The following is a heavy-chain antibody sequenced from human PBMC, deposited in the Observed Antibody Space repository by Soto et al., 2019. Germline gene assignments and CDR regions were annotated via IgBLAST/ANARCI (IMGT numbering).Heavy chain of an antibody. Sequence: GGSLRLSCAASGFTLSTYDMHWVRQGTGKGLEWVAALSYAGDTYYPGSVKGRFTVSRESAKNSLYLQMNSLTAGDTAVYYCAKLSIQKSWAVTFDQWGQGTPVTVS. CDR1: GFTLSTYD. CDR2: LSYAGDT. D-gene: IGHD4-17*01. J-gene: IGHJ4*02. V-gene: IGHV3-13*01. CDR3: AKLSIQKSWAVTFDQ.